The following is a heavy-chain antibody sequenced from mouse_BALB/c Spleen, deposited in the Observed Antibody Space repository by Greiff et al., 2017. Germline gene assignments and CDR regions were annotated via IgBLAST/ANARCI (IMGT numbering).Heavy chain of an antibody. Sequence: EVNVVESGAELVRPGALVKLSCKASGFNIKDYYMHWVKQRPEQGLEWIGWIDPENGNTIYDPKFQGKASITADTSSNTAYLQLSSLTSEDTAVYYCARFVWGYPWFAYWGQGTLVTVSA. V-gene: IGHV14-1*02. J-gene: IGHJ3*01. CDR2: IDPENGNT. CDR1: GFNIKDYY. CDR3: ARFVWGYPWFAY. D-gene: IGHD2-2*01.